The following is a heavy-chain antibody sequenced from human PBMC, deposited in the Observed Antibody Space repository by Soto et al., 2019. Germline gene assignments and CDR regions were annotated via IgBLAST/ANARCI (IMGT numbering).Heavy chain of an antibody. CDR1: GYSFTSYW. CDR3: ARRTYSSGWRHYFDY. Sequence: PGESLKISCKGSGYSFTSYWIGWVRQMPGKGLEWMGIIDPDSNTRYRPSFQGQVTISADKSINTAYLQWSSLKAADTAMYYCARRTYSSGWRHYFDYWGQGTLVTVSS. J-gene: IGHJ4*02. D-gene: IGHD6-19*01. CDR2: IDPDSNT. V-gene: IGHV5-51*01.